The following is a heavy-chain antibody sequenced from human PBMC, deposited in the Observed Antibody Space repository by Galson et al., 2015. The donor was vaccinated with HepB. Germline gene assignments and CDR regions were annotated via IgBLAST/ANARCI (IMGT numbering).Heavy chain of an antibody. V-gene: IGHV3-9*01. D-gene: IGHD2-2*02. J-gene: IGHJ6*03. CDR2: ISWNSGSI. CDR3: AKEGDCSSTSCYTPYYYYYYMDV. Sequence: GLEWVSGISWNSGSIGYADSVKGRFTISRDNAKNSLYLQMNSLRAEDTALYYCAKEGDCSSTSCYTPYYYYYYMDVWGKGTTVTVSS.